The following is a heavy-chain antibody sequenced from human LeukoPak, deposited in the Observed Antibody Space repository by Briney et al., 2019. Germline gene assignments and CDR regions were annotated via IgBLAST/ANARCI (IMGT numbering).Heavy chain of an antibody. Sequence: GGSLRLSCAASGFTFTSYSMNWVRQAPGKGLEWVSTISGGGGSTYYADSVKSRFTISRDNSKNTLYLQVNSLRAEDTAVYYCAKGGKWDVTPFDYWGQGTLVTVSS. V-gene: IGHV3-23*01. CDR1: GFTFTSYS. CDR3: AKGGKWDVTPFDY. D-gene: IGHD1-26*01. J-gene: IGHJ4*02. CDR2: ISGGGGST.